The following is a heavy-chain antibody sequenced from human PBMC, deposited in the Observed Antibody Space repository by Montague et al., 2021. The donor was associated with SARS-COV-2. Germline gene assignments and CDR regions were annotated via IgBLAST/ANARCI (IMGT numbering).Heavy chain of an antibody. V-gene: IGHV3-7*01. Sequence: SLRLSCAASGFAFSSSWMSWVRQSPGKGLEWVAIMKYDGSEKYYVDSVKGRFTISRDNARRSVFLQMNSLRAEDTAVYFCARDPNSSGGNMGSFWGHGTLVSVSS. CDR2: MKYDGSEK. J-gene: IGHJ4*01. D-gene: IGHD6-19*01. CDR1: GFAFSSSW. CDR3: ARDPNSSGGNMGSF.